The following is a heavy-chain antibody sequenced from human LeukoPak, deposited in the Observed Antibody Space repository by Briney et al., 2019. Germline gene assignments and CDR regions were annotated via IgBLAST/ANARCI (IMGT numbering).Heavy chain of an antibody. CDR1: GFSLSTSGMC. CDR2: IDWDDDK. Sequence: SGPALVKPTQTLTLTCTFSGFSLSTSGMCVSWIRQPPGKALEWLARIDWDDDKYYSTSLKTRLTISKDTSKNQVVLTMTNMDPVDTAPYYCARILHSGYEAGVDYWGQGTLVTVSS. CDR3: ARILHSGYEAGVDY. D-gene: IGHD5-12*01. J-gene: IGHJ4*02. V-gene: IGHV2-70*11.